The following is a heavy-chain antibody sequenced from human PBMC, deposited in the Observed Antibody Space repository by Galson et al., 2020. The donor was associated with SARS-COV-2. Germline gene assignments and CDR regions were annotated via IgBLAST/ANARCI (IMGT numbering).Heavy chain of an antibody. J-gene: IGHJ6*02. Sequence: KIGESLKISCAASGFTFSDYYMSWIRQAPGKGLEWVSYISSSGSTIYYPDSVKGRFTISRDNAKNSLYLQMNSLRAEDTAVYYCARDAQRVSYAVYYYGMDVWGQGTTVTVSS. CDR3: ARDAQRVSYAVYYYGMDV. V-gene: IGHV3-11*01. CDR2: ISSSGSTI. D-gene: IGHD1-26*01. CDR1: GFTFSDYY.